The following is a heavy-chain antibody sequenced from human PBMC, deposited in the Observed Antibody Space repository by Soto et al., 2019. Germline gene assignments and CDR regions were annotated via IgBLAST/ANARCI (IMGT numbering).Heavy chain of an antibody. CDR1: GFSLSTSGVG. CDR2: IYWDDDK. CDR3: AHSPNAPIFGVVTRFDP. V-gene: IGHV2-5*02. D-gene: IGHD3-3*01. J-gene: IGHJ5*02. Sequence: QITLKESGPTLVKPTQTLTLTCTFSGFSLSTSGVGVGWIRQPPGKALEWLALIYWDDDKRYSPSLKSRLTITKXXSXNXXVLTMTNMDPVDTATYYCAHSPNAPIFGVVTRFDPWGQGTLVTVSS.